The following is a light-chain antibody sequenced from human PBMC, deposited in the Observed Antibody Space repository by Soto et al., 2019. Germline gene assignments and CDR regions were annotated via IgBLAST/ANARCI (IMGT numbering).Light chain of an antibody. Sequence: EIVLTQSPATLSLSPGERATLSCRARQSISNSLAWYQQKPGQAPRLLIYDASNRATGIPVRFSGSGSGTDFTLTISSLEPEDFTVYYCQQRGEWPPGATFGQGTRLEIK. CDR2: DAS. V-gene: IGKV3-11*01. CDR1: QSISNS. CDR3: QQRGEWPPGAT. J-gene: IGKJ5*01.